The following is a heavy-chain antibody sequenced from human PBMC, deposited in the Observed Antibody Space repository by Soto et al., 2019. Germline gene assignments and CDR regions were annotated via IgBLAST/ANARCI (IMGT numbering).Heavy chain of an antibody. Sequence: QVQLVESGGGVVQPGRSLRLSCAASGFTFSSYAMHWVRQAPGKGLEWVAVISYDGSNKYYADSVKGRFTISRDNSKNTLYLQMNSLRAEDTAVYYCARLTATNYFDYWGQGTLVTVSS. D-gene: IGHD5-18*01. CDR2: ISYDGSNK. CDR1: GFTFSSYA. V-gene: IGHV3-30-3*01. J-gene: IGHJ4*02. CDR3: ARLTATNYFDY.